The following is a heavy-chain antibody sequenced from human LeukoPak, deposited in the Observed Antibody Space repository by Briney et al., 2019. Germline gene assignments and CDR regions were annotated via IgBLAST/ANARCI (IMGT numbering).Heavy chain of an antibody. Sequence: GGSLRLSCAASGFTFSSYSMNWVRQAPGKGLEWVSYISSSSSTIYYADSVKGRFTISRDNAKNSLYLQMNSLRAEDTAVYYCARVAKKRGCSYGHEDYWGQGTLVTVSS. CDR3: ARVAKKRGCSYGHEDY. V-gene: IGHV3-48*01. D-gene: IGHD5-18*01. J-gene: IGHJ4*02. CDR2: ISSSSSTI. CDR1: GFTFSSYS.